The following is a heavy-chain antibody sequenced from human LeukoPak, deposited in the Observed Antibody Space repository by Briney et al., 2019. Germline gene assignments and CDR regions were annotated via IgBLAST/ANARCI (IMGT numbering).Heavy chain of an antibody. J-gene: IGHJ4*02. Sequence: GGSLRLSCAASGFTFSSYAMHWVRQAPGEGLEWVAVISYDGSNKYYADSVKGRFTISRDNSKNTLYLQMNSLRAEDTAVYYCARAEGITMVRGVIIPPDYWGQGTLVTVSS. CDR3: ARAEGITMVRGVIIPPDY. CDR1: GFTFSSYA. D-gene: IGHD3-10*01. CDR2: ISYDGSNK. V-gene: IGHV3-30-3*01.